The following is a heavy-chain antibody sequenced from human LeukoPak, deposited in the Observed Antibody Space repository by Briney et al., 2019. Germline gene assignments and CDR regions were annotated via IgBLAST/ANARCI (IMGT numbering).Heavy chain of an antibody. V-gene: IGHV4-61*02. Sequence: KPSQTLSLTCTVSGGSISSGSHYLSWIRQPAGKGLEWIGRIYTSGSTNYNPSLKSRVTISVDTSKNQFSLKLSSVTAADTAVYYCARDDSSAYLDAFDIWGQGTMVTVSS. D-gene: IGHD3-22*01. CDR3: ARDDSSAYLDAFDI. J-gene: IGHJ3*02. CDR2: IYTSGST. CDR1: GGSISSGSHY.